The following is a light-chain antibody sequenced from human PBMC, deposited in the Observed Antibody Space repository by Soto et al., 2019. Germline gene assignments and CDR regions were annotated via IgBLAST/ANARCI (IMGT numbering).Light chain of an antibody. J-gene: IGKJ1*01. Sequence: DIQMTQSPSTLSASVGDRVTITCRASQSISSWLAWYHQKPGKAPKLLIYDASGLESGVPSRFSGSGSVTEFTLTISSLQPDDFATYYCQHYNSIRETFGPGTKVEIK. CDR2: DAS. CDR1: QSISSW. CDR3: QHYNSIRET. V-gene: IGKV1-5*01.